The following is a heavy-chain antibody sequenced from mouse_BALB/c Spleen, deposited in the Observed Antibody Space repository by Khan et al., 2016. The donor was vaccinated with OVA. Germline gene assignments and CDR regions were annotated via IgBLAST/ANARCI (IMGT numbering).Heavy chain of an antibody. V-gene: IGHV5-6*01. D-gene: IGHD1-1*01. CDR2: VSTGGSYT. CDR1: GFTFSTYG. J-gene: IGHJ3*01. CDR3: TRLAYYYDSEGFAY. Sequence: EVQLQESGGDLVKPGGSLKLSCAVSGFTFSTYGMSWVRQTPDKRLEWVATVSTGGSYTYYPDSVKGRFTISRDNAKNTLYLQMSGLKSEDTAMFYCTRLAYYYDSEGFAYWGQGTLVTVSA.